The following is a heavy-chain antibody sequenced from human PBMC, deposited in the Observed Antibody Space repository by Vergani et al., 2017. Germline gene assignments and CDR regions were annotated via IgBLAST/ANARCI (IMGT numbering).Heavy chain of an antibody. CDR3: ARHRGGTLEP. J-gene: IGHJ5*02. V-gene: IGHV5-10-1*01. CDR1: GYTFTSYD. CDR2: IDPSDSYT. Sequence: VQLVQSGAEVKKPGASVKVSCKASGYTFTSYDINWVRQATGQGLEWMGRIDPSDSYTNYSPSFQGHVTISADKSISTAYLQWSSLKASDTAMYYCARHRGGTLEPWGQGTLVTVSS. D-gene: IGHD2-15*01.